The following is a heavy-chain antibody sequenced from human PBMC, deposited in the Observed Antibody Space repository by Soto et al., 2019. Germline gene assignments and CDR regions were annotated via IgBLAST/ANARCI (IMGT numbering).Heavy chain of an antibody. V-gene: IGHV1-69*01. J-gene: IGHJ2*01. D-gene: IGHD2-21*02. CDR2: IIPIFGTA. Sequence: QVQLVQSGAEVKKPGSSVQVSCKASGGTFSSYAISWVRQAPGQGLELMGGIIPIFGTANYAQKFQGRVTISADESTSTVYMELSSLRSEDAAVYYCARERTPVVTWYFDLWGRGTLVTVTS. CDR3: ARERTPVVTWYFDL. CDR1: GGTFSSYA.